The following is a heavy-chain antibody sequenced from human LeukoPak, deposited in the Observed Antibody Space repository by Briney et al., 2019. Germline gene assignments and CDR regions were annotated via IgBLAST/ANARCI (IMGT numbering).Heavy chain of an antibody. CDR3: AIGYRAFYDSSALSLGDY. D-gene: IGHD3-22*01. CDR2: IKQDGSEK. CDR1: GFTFSSYW. J-gene: IGHJ4*02. Sequence: GGSLRLSCAASGFTFSSYWMSWVRQAPGKGLEWVANIKQDGSEKYYVDSVKGRFTISRDNAKNSLYLQMNSLRAEDTAVYYCAIGYRAFYDSSALSLGDYWGQGTLVTVSS. V-gene: IGHV3-7*01.